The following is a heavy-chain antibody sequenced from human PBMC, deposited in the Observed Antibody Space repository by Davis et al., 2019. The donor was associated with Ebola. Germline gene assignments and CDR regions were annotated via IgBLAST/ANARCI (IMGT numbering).Heavy chain of an antibody. CDR1: GFTFSRHA. V-gene: IGHV3-30-3*01. CDR3: AREGGTSGRCGWFDS. CDR2: ISYDGLNT. J-gene: IGHJ5*01. Sequence: PGGSLRLSCAASGFTFSRHAIHWVRQAPTKGLEWVAVISYDGLNTYYADSLKGRFTISRDSTKNTVDLQMDNLSLEDTGLYYCAREGGTSGRCGWFDSWGQGTLVTVSS. D-gene: IGHD6-19*01.